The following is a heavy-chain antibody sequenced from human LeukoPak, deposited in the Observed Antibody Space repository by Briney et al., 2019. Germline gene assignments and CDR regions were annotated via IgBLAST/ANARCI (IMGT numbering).Heavy chain of an antibody. V-gene: IGHV3-11*06. CDR3: ARGGSSSPSHFDY. CDR1: GFTLSDYY. Sequence: GGSLRLSRAASGFTLSDYYMSWIRQAPGKGLEWVSYISSSSSYTNYADSVKGRFTISRDNAKNSLYLQMNSLAAEDTAVYYCARGGSSSPSHFDYWGQGTLVAVSS. D-gene: IGHD6-13*01. CDR2: ISSSSSYT. J-gene: IGHJ4*02.